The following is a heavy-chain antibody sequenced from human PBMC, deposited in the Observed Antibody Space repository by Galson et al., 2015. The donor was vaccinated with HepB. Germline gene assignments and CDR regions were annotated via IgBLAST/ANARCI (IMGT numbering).Heavy chain of an antibody. CDR2: TYYRSKWYN. CDR1: CDSVSSNSAA. D-gene: IGHD3-10*01. Sequence: CAISCDSVSSNSAAWNWIRQSPSRGLEWLGRTYYRSKWYNDYAVSVKSRITINPDTSKNQFSLQLNSVTPEDTDVYYCARDRLWFGELTSIDYWGQGTLVTVSS. V-gene: IGHV6-1*01. CDR3: ARDRLWFGELTSIDY. J-gene: IGHJ4*02.